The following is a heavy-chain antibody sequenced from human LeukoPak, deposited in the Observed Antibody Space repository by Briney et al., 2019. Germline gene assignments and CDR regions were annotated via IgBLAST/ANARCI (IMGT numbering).Heavy chain of an antibody. CDR1: GFTFSNYA. J-gene: IGHJ4*02. D-gene: IGHD3-22*01. Sequence: PGGSLRLSCVASGFTFSNYAMSWVRQAPGKGLEWVSTISGRGSTNYADSVKGRFTISRDNSKNTLYVQMTSLRAEDMAIYYCAKDGGSTGYCFDYWGQGTLVTVSS. V-gene: IGHV3-23*01. CDR2: ISGRGST. CDR3: AKDGGSTGYCFDY.